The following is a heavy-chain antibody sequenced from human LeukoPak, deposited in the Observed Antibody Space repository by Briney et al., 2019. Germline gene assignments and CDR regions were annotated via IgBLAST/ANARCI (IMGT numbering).Heavy chain of an antibody. J-gene: IGHJ4*02. Sequence: ASVKDSSKASGYNFREYGIGWVRPAPRQGGEWMGWIRTSNGNTNSVQKIQARVTMTTATSTSPAYIELRRLRSYDTAAHYCTRTSHYVDIAATTPYGVNYFDYWGEGTLVT. V-gene: IGHV1-18*01. D-gene: IGHD5-12*01. CDR2: IRTSNGNT. CDR1: GYNFREYG. CDR3: TRTSHYVDIAATTPYGVNYFDY.